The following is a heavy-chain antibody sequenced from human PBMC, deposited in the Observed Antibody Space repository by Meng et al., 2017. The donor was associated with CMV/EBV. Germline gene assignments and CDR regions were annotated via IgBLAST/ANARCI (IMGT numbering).Heavy chain of an antibody. CDR3: ARNGLPTPFWSGLGAPNWFDP. CDR2: MNPNSGNT. CDR1: GYTFTSYD. Sequence: GESLKISCKASGYTFTSYDINWVRQATGQGLEWMGWMNPNSGNTGYAQKFQGRVTMTRNTSISTAYMELSSLRSEDTAVYYCARNGLPTPFWSGLGAPNWFDPWGQGTLVTVSS. J-gene: IGHJ5*02. V-gene: IGHV1-8*01. D-gene: IGHD3-3*01.